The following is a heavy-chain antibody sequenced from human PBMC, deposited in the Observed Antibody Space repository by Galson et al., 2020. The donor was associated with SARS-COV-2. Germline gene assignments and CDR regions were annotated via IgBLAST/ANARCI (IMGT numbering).Heavy chain of an antibody. CDR3: ARAQPTEITICGVGILRRGAYYYMDV. CDR2: INHRGST. Sequence: SETLSLTCAVYGGSFSGYYWSWTRQPPGKGLEWIGEINHRGSTNYNPSLKSRVTISVDTSNNQFSLKLSSVTAADTAVYYCARAQPTEITICGVGILRRGAYYYMDVWGKGTTVTVSS. V-gene: IGHV4-34*01. CDR1: GGSFSGYY. D-gene: IGHD3-3*01. J-gene: IGHJ6*03.